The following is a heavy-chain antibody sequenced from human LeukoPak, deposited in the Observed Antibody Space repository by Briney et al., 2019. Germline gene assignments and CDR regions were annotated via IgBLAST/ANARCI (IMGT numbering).Heavy chain of an antibody. D-gene: IGHD1-26*01. Sequence: GRSLRLSCAASGFTFNSYGMHWVRQAPGKGLEWVAVISYDGSKKYYADSVKGRFTISRDNSKNTLYLQMNSLRVDDTAVYYCAKRGAEVGETVAPGDYWGQGTLVTVSS. V-gene: IGHV3-30*18. CDR2: ISYDGSKK. CDR1: GFTFNSYG. J-gene: IGHJ4*02. CDR3: AKRGAEVGETVAPGDY.